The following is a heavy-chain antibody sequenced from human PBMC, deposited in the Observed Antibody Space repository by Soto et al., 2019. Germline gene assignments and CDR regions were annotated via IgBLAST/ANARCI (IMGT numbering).Heavy chain of an antibody. CDR2: MNPNSGNT. CDR1: GYTFTSYD. D-gene: IGHD2-2*01. CDR3: ARAPRYCSSTSCSYYFDY. V-gene: IGHV1-8*01. J-gene: IGHJ4*02. Sequence: ASVKVSCKASGYTFTSYDINWVRQATGQGHEWMGWMNPNSGNTGYAQKFQGRVTMTRNTSISTAYMELSSLRSEDTAVYYCARAPRYCSSTSCSYYFDYWGQGTLVTVSS.